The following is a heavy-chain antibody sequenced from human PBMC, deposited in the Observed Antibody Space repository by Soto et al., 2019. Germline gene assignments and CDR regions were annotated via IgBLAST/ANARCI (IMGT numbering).Heavy chain of an antibody. CDR3: ARAPLGIIVAPDF. D-gene: IGHD3-22*01. CDR1: GGSVSSGSYY. CDR2: IYYSGST. Sequence: SETLSLTCTVSGGSVSSGSYYWSWIRQPPGKGLEWIGYIYYSGSTNYNPSLKSRVTISVDTSKNQFSLKLSSVTAADTAVYYCARAPLGIIVAPDFWGQGTLVTSPQ. J-gene: IGHJ4*02. V-gene: IGHV4-61*01.